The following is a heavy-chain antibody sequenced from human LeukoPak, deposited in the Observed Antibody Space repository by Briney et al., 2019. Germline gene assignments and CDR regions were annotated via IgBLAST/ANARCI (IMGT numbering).Heavy chain of an antibody. D-gene: IGHD2-2*02. CDR1: GYSFTSYW. V-gene: IGHV5-51*01. J-gene: IGHJ5*02. CDR3: ARQGCSSTSCYMGSFDP. CDR2: IYPGDSDT. Sequence: GESLKISCKGSGYSFTSYWIGWVRQMPGKGLEWMGIIYPGDSDTRYSPSFQGQVTISADKSISTVYLQWSSLKASDTAMYYCARQGCSSTSCYMGSFDPWGQGTLVTVSS.